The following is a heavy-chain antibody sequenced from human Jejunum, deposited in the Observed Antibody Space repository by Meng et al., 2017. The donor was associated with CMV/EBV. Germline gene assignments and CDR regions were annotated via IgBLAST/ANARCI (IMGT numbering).Heavy chain of an antibody. D-gene: IGHD1/OR15-1a*01. J-gene: IGHJ4*02. Sequence: VQWGESGGGLVQRGGSLRLSCAASGFTFSSNWMHWVRQAPGKGLVWVSHINSDGSDTNYADSVKGRFTISRDNAKNTLYLQMNSLRDEDTAVYYCARVEQEMCWGQGALVTVSS. CDR1: GFTFSSNW. CDR3: ARVEQEMC. V-gene: IGHV3-74*01. CDR2: INSDGSDT.